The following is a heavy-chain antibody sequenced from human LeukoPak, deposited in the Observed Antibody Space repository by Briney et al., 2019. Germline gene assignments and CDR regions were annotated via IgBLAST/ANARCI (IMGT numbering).Heavy chain of an antibody. CDR2: INWNGGST. CDR1: GFTVSSNY. CDR3: ARGIAVAVPYAFDI. V-gene: IGHV3-20*04. D-gene: IGHD6-19*01. Sequence: GGSLRLSCAASGFTVSSNYMSWVRQAPGKGLEWVSGINWNGGSTGHADSVKGRFTISRDNAKNSLYLQMNSLRAEDTALYYCARGIAVAVPYAFDIWGQGTMVTVSS. J-gene: IGHJ3*02.